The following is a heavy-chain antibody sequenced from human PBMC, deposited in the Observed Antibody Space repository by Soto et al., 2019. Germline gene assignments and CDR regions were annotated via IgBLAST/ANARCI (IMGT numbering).Heavy chain of an antibody. CDR2: MNPDSGNT. J-gene: IGHJ6*03. CDR1: GYTFSNYN. CDR3: AREAASDPSFYYHYMDV. D-gene: IGHD6-25*01. Sequence: QEQLVQSGAEVKNPGAPVKVSCKASGYTFSNYNINWVRQASGQGLEWMGWMNPDSGNTGYAEKFQGRVTMPRNRSISTAYMELSGLRSEDAAVYYCAREAASDPSFYYHYMDVWGKGTTVTVSS. V-gene: IGHV1-8*01.